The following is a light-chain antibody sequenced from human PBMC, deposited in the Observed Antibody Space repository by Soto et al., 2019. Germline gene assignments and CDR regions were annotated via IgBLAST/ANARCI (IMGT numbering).Light chain of an antibody. J-gene: IGLJ1*01. CDR3: QVWDTSSDRSYV. CDR1: NIGTKS. V-gene: IGLV3-21*02. Sequence: SYELTQPPSVSVAPGQTARIPCGGDNIGTKSVHWYQQKPGQAPVMVVYDDSDRPSGIPERFSGSNSGNTATLTISSVEAGDEADYYCQVWDTSSDRSYVFGTGTKLTVL. CDR2: DDS.